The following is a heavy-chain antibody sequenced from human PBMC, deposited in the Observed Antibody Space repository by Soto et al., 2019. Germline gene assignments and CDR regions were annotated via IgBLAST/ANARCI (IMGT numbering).Heavy chain of an antibody. D-gene: IGHD2-2*01. Sequence: GGSLRLSCAASGFTFSSYAMSWVRQAPGKGLEWVSAISGSGGSTYYADSVKGRFTISRDNSKNTLYLQMNSLRAEDTAVYYCAKGSVVPAVDYYYGMDVWGQGTTVTVSS. CDR3: AKGSVVPAVDYYYGMDV. V-gene: IGHV3-23*01. J-gene: IGHJ6*02. CDR2: ISGSGGST. CDR1: GFTFSSYA.